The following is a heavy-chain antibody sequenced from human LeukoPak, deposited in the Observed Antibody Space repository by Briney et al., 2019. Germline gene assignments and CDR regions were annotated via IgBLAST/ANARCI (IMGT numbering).Heavy chain of an antibody. V-gene: IGHV4-39*01. CDR1: GGSISSSSYY. CDR3: ARKAIAAAGANWFDP. CDR2: IYYSGST. D-gene: IGHD6-13*01. J-gene: IGHJ5*02. Sequence: SETLSLTCTVSGGSISSSSYYWGWIRQPPGKGLEWIGSIYYSGSTYYNPSLKSRVTISVDTSKNQFSLKLSSVTAADTAVYYCARKAIAAAGANWFDPCGQGTLVTVSS.